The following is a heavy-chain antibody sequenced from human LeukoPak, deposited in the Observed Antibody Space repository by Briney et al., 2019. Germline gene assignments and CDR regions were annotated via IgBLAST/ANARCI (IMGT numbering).Heavy chain of an antibody. Sequence: EGSLRLSCVASGFTFSSYWMHWVRQTPGKGLEWVSVIYSGGSTYYADSVKGRFTISRDNSKNTLYLQMNSLRAEDTAVYYCARERRGLDYWGQGTLVTVSS. J-gene: IGHJ4*02. CDR3: ARERRGLDY. CDR2: IYSGGST. CDR1: GFTFSSYW. V-gene: IGHV3-66*02.